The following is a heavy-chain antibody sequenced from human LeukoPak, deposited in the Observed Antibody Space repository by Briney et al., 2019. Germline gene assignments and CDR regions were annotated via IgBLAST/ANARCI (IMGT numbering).Heavy chain of an antibody. J-gene: IGHJ4*02. CDR3: ARDGEACDY. Sequence: GGSLRLSCAASGFTFTNYYMTWVRQAPGMGLEWVATINVVGSAKFYVDSVKGRFTISRDNTQNPLYLQKNNLGDEYTAVYYCARDGEACDYWGQGTLVTVSS. V-gene: IGHV3-7*01. CDR1: GFTFTNYY. D-gene: IGHD3-10*01. CDR2: INVVGSAK.